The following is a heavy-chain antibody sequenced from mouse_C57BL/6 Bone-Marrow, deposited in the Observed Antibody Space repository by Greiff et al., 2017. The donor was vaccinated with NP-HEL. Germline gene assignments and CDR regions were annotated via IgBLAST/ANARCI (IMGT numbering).Heavy chain of an antibody. Sequence: EVKVVESGGGLVKPGGSLKLSCAASGFTFSDYGMHWVRQAPEKGLEWVAYISSGSSTIYYAATVKGRFTISRDNAKNTLFLQMTSLRSEDTAMYYCARPGYGNPFDYWGQGTTLTVSS. D-gene: IGHD2-10*02. CDR1: GFTFSDYG. J-gene: IGHJ2*01. CDR2: ISSGSSTI. CDR3: ARPGYGNPFDY. V-gene: IGHV5-17*01.